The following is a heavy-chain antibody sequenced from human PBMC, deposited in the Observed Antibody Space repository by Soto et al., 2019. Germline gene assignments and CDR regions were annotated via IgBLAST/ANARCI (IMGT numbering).Heavy chain of an antibody. D-gene: IGHD3-22*01. J-gene: IGHJ4*02. CDR2: IIPLFGTA. Sequence: SVKVSCKASGGTFSSYAIDWVRQAPGQGLEWMGGIIPLFGTAKHAQKFQGIITITADESTRTAYMELRSLRSEDTAVYYCARGVHDDSSGYYYFYWGQGTLVTVSS. CDR3: ARGVHDDSSGYYYFY. CDR1: GGTFSSYA. V-gene: IGHV1-69*13.